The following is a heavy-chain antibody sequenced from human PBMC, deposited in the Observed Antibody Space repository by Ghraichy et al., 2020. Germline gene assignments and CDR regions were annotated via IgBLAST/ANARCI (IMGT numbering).Heavy chain of an antibody. CDR1: GYTFTSYG. V-gene: IGHV1-18*04. D-gene: IGHD3-9*01. CDR3: AREALPYYQGCFDP. CDR2: ISAYNGNT. J-gene: IGHJ5*02. Sequence: ASVKVSCKASGYTFTSYGINWVRQAPGQGLEWMGRISAYNGNTNYAQKLQGRVTMTTDTSTTTAYMELRSLRSDDTAVYYCAREALPYYQGCFDPWGQGTLVTVSS.